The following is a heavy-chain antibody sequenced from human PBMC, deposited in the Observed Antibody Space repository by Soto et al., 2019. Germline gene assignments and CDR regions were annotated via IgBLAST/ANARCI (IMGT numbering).Heavy chain of an antibody. V-gene: IGHV3-21*01. D-gene: IGHD4-17*01. CDR3: ARDSHGAYGDPTFDY. Sequence: GGSLRLSCAASGFTLSTYRMTWVRQAPGKGLEWVSSISSSSYIYYADSVKGRFTISRDNAKNSLYLQMNSLRAEDTAVYYCARDSHGAYGDPTFDYWGQGTLVTVSS. CDR1: GFTLSTYR. J-gene: IGHJ4*02. CDR2: ISSSSYI.